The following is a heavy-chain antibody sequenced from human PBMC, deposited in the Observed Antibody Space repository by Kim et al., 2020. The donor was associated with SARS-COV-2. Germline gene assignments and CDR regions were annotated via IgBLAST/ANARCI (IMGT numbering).Heavy chain of an antibody. J-gene: IGHJ5*02. Sequence: GGSLRLSCVGSGFIFSNYAMHWVRQAPGKGLEWVAVISYDRTIKYYAGSVKDRFTISRDNSKKTVYLQMSSLRAEDTSVYYCARDRGYGSGTSDNWFDPWGQGTLVTVSS. CDR2: ISYDRTIK. D-gene: IGHD3-10*01. CDR3: ARDRGYGSGTSDNWFDP. V-gene: IGHV3-30-3*01. CDR1: GFIFSNYA.